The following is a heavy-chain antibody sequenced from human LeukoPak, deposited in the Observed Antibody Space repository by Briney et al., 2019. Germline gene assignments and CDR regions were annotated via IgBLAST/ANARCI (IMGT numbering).Heavy chain of an antibody. J-gene: IGHJ4*02. V-gene: IGHV1-8*03. CDR3: ARGGSSSGDFDY. Sequence: VASVKVSCKASGYTFTSYDINWVRQATGQGLEWMGWMNPNSGNTGYAQKFQGRVTITRNTSISTAYMELSSLRSEDTAVYYCARGGSSSGDFDYWGQGTLVTVSS. CDR1: GYTFTSYD. D-gene: IGHD6-6*01. CDR2: MNPNSGNT.